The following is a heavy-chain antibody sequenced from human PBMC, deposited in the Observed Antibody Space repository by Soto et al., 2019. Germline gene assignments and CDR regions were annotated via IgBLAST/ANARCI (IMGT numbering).Heavy chain of an antibody. Sequence: ASVKVSCKASGGTFSSYTISWVRQAPGQGLGWMGRIIPILGIANYAQKFQGRVTITADKSTSTAYMELSSLRSEDTAVYYCARGGPGGSTDSDYYHMDVWGKGTTVTVSS. D-gene: IGHD2-2*01. CDR3: ARGGPGGSTDSDYYHMDV. J-gene: IGHJ6*03. CDR1: GGTFSSYT. V-gene: IGHV1-69*02. CDR2: IIPILGIA.